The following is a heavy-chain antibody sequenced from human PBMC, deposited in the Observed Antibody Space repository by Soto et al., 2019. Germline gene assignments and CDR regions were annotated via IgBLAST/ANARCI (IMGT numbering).Heavy chain of an antibody. CDR3: ARGGDYDFWSGYYTGMVRFDP. CDR1: GGSISSGDYY. Sequence: SETLSLTCTVSGGSISSGDYYWSWIRQPPGKGLEWIGYIYYSGSTYYNPSLKSRVTISVDTSKNQFSLKLSSVTAADTAVYYCARGGDYDFWSGYYTGMVRFDPWGQGTLVTVS. V-gene: IGHV4-30-4*01. D-gene: IGHD3-3*01. CDR2: IYYSGST. J-gene: IGHJ5*02.